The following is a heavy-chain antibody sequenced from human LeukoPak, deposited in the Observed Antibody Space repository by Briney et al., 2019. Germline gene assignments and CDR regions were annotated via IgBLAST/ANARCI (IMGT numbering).Heavy chain of an antibody. V-gene: IGHV3-74*01. CDR1: GFNFRNYW. J-gene: IGHJ4*02. Sequence: QPGGSLRLSCAASGFNFRNYWMHWVRQAPGKGLVWVSRINSDGSSTSHADSVKGRFTISRDNAENTLYLQINSLRAEDTAVYYCATDEAATGRLDYWGQGTLVTDSS. CDR3: ATDEAATGRLDY. D-gene: IGHD1-1*01. CDR2: INSDGSST.